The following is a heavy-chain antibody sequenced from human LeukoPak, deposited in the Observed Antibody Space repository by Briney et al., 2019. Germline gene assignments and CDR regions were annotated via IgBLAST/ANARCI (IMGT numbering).Heavy chain of an antibody. CDR1: GFGFANYA. D-gene: IGHD2-2*01. CDR3: VKESPYPEGSTARIYYFDN. J-gene: IGHJ4*02. CDR2: LTPAGTT. Sequence: GGSLRLSCAASGFGFANYAMSWVRQAPGKRPEWVSALTPAGTTFYADIVKGRFSVSRDNSKHTLSLQMNSLRAEDTAVYYCVKESPYPEGSTARIYYFDNWGQGTLVTVSS. V-gene: IGHV3-23*01.